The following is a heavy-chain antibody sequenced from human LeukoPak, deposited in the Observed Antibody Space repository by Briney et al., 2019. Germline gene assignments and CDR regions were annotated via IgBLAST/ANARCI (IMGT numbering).Heavy chain of an antibody. V-gene: IGHV4-39*07. D-gene: IGHD4-11*01. CDR3: ARDGDDYSNYYWFDP. CDR1: GGSISSNDYY. J-gene: IGHJ5*02. Sequence: SETLSLTCTVSGGSISSNDYYWGWIRQPPGKGLEWIGIISYSGRPDYNPSLKSRVTMSVDTSRNQFSLKLSSVTAADTAVYYCARDGDDYSNYYWFDPWGQGTLVTVSS. CDR2: ISYSGRP.